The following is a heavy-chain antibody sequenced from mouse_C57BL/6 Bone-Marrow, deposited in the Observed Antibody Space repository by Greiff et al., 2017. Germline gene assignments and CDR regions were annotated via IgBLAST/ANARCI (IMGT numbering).Heavy chain of an antibody. J-gene: IGHJ2*01. Sequence: LMESDAELVKPGASVKISCKVSGYTFTDHTIHWMKQRPEQGLEWIGYIYPRDGSTKYNEKFKGKATLTADKSSSTAYMQLNSLTSEDSAVYFCAKIYYYGPYYFDYWGQGTTLTVSS. CDR2: IYPRDGST. V-gene: IGHV1-78*01. CDR3: AKIYYYGPYYFDY. CDR1: GYTFTDHT. D-gene: IGHD1-1*01.